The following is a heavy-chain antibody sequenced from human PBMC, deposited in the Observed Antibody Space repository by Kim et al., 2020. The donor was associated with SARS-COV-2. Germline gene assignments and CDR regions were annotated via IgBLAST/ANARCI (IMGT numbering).Heavy chain of an antibody. D-gene: IGHD2-8*02. Sequence: NTKCSTQIQHRVTFTRDTSANTASMELSSLGSEDTAVYYCARDLFHTGFDYWGQGTLVAVSS. CDR3: ARDLFHTGFDY. CDR2: NT. J-gene: IGHJ4*02. V-gene: IGHV1-3*01.